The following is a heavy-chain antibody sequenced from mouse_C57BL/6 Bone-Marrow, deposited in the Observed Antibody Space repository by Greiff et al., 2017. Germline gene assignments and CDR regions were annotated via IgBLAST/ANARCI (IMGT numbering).Heavy chain of an antibody. J-gene: IGHJ4*01. CDR1: GFSLSSYG. CDR3: ARKENPVGTIDY. CDR2: IWSGGIT. Sequence: VQLQQSGPGLVQPSQSLSITCTVSGFSLSSYGVHWVRQSPGKGLEWLGVIWSGGITDYNAAFLSRLSINRDNSKSQVFFKMSSLHADDTAIYYCARKENPVGTIDYWGQGTSVTVSS. V-gene: IGHV2-2*01. D-gene: IGHD3-1*01.